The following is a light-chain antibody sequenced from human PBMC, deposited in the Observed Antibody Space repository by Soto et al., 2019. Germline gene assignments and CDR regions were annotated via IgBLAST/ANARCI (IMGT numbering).Light chain of an antibody. CDR1: QSVSSNY. V-gene: IGKV3-20*01. J-gene: IGKJ4*01. CDR2: GVS. CDR3: QQYFTSPLT. Sequence: EVVLTQSPGTLSLSPGESATLSCRASQSVSSNYLAWYQQKPGQAPRLLIYGVSTRATGIPDRFSGSGSGTDFSRTIRRLEPEDFALYYCQQYFTSPLTFCGGTKVEIK.